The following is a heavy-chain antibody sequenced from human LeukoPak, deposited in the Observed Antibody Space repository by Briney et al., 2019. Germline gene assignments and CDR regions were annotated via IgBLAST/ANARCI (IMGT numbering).Heavy chain of an antibody. CDR3: ARESLDYDYVWGSYFHY. J-gene: IGHJ4*02. Sequence: ASVKVSCKASGYTFTSYYMHWVRQAPGQGLEWMGIINPSGGSTSYAQKFQGRVTMTRDTSTSTVYMELSSLRSEDTAVYYCARESLDYDYVWGSYFHYWGQGTLVTVSS. D-gene: IGHD3-16*01. CDR2: INPSGGST. CDR1: GYTFTSYY. V-gene: IGHV1-46*01.